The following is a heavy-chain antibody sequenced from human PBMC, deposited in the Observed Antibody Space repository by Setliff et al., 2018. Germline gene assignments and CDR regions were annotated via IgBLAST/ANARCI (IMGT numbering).Heavy chain of an antibody. J-gene: IGHJ4*02. CDR2: FYSFGST. Sequence: NPSETLSLTCSVSGGSITSGGGFYWAWIRQPPGKELEWIGSFYSFGSTYYSPSLKNRVTISGDTSSNQFSLNLNSVTAADTAVYYCARLSGYYFDYWGQGTLVTVSS. D-gene: IGHD3-22*01. CDR3: ARLSGYYFDY. CDR1: GGSITSGGGFY. V-gene: IGHV4-39*01.